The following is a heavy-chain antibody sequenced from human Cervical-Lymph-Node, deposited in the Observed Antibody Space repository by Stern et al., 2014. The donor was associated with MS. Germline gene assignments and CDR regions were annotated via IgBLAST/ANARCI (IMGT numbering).Heavy chain of an antibody. J-gene: IGHJ4*02. CDR1: GYSFTIYY. CDR2: IYPYDSDP. Sequence: EVQLVESGAEVKKPGESLKISCKLSGYSFTIYYIAWVRQMPGKDLEWMGVIYPYDSDPTYSPSFQGQVPISADKSIPTAYLQWSSLRASDTAMYYCARHVQGFDYWGQGTLVTVSS. CDR3: ARHVQGFDY. V-gene: IGHV5-51*01.